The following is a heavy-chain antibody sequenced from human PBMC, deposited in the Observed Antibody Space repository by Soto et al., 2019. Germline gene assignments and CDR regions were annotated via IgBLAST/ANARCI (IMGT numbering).Heavy chain of an antibody. Sequence: GGSLRLSCADSGFTFTDYGMHWVRQAPGKGLEWVAVISYDGSNKNYADSVKGRFTISRDNSKNTLYLQMNSLRAEDTAVYYCAKDTYYHDSSGYYVFDFWGQGTLVTVSS. J-gene: IGHJ4*02. CDR1: GFTFTDYG. CDR3: AKDTYYHDSSGYYVFDF. CDR2: ISYDGSNK. D-gene: IGHD3-22*01. V-gene: IGHV3-30*18.